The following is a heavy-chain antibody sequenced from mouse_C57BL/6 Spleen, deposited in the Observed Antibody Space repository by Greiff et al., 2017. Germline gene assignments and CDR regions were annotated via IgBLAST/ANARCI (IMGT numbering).Heavy chain of an antibody. Sequence: QVQLQQPGAELVRPGSSVKLSCKASGYTFTSYWMHWVKQRPIQGLEWIGNIDPSDSETHYNQKFKDKATLTVDKSSSTAYMQLSSLPSEDSAVYYCARETGYYFDYWGQGTTLTVSS. V-gene: IGHV1-52*01. CDR1: GYTFTSYW. J-gene: IGHJ2*01. CDR3: ARETGYYFDY. D-gene: IGHD4-1*01. CDR2: IDPSDSET.